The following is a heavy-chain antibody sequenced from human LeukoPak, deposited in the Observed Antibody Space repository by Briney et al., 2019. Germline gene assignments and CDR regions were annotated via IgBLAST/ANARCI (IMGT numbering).Heavy chain of an antibody. D-gene: IGHD6-13*01. V-gene: IGHV4-39*01. Sequence: NPSETLFLTCTVSGCSISSSSYYWGWIRQPPGKGLEWIGSIYYSGSTYYNPSLKSRFTISVDTSKNQFSLKLSSVTAADTAVYYCARQQLVRLFDYWGQGTLVTVSS. CDR3: ARQQLVRLFDY. CDR1: GCSISSSSYY. CDR2: IYYSGST. J-gene: IGHJ4*02.